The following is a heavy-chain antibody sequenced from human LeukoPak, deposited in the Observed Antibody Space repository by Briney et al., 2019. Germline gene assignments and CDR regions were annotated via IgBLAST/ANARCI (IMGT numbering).Heavy chain of an antibody. J-gene: IGHJ3*02. V-gene: IGHV1-18*01. CDR1: GYTFTSYG. CDR3: AAYGDDAFDI. Sequence: ASVNVSCKASGYTFTSYGISWVRQARAQGLEWMGWISDLNGNTNEAQNLQRRVNMTTDTSTSTEYMELRSLRSDDTAVYYCAAYGDDAFDIWGQGTMVTVSS. D-gene: IGHD3-10*01. CDR2: ISDLNGNT.